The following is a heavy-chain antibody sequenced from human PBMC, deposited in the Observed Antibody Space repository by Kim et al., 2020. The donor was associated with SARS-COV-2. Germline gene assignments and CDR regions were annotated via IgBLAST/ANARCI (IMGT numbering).Heavy chain of an antibody. D-gene: IGHD2-15*01. J-gene: IGHJ5*02. CDR3: ARGAYCSGGSCHLSWCDP. Sequence: KGRFNISRDNDKNSLYLQMNSLRAEDTAVYYCARGAYCSGGSCHLSWCDPWGQGTLVTVSS. V-gene: IGHV3-11*06.